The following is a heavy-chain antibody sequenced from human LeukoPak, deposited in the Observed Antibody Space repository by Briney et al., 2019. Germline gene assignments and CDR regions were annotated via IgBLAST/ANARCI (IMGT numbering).Heavy chain of an antibody. CDR2: INSNSGGT. V-gene: IGHV1-2*02. D-gene: IGHD2/OR15-2a*01. CDR3: VRQISSY. Sequence: ASVKVSFKASGYTFTDYYIHWVRQAPGQRLEWMGWINSNSGGTNYAQKFQGRVTMTRDTSISTAYFELSKLTSDDTAVYYCVRQISSYWGQGTLVTVSS. J-gene: IGHJ4*02. CDR1: GYTFTDYY.